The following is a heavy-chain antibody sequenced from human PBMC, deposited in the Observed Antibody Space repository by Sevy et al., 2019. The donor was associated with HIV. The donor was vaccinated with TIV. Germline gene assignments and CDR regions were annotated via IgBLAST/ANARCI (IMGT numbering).Heavy chain of an antibody. D-gene: IGHD3-3*01. CDR2: ISHSGDST. CDR1: GFTFSSYA. J-gene: IGHJ4*02. CDR3: AGRKVGDFWSGSIRGPWAGGPLFDY. Sequence: GGSQRLSCTSSGFTFSSYAMNWVRQAPGKGLEWVSTISHSGDSTYYADSVKGRFTISRDNSENTLYLQMNSLRAEDTALYYCAGRKVGDFWSGSIRGPWAGGPLFDYWGQGTLVTVSS. V-gene: IGHV3-23*01.